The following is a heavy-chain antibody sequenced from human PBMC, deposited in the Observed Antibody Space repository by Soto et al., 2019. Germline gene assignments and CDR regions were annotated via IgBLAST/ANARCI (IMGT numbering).Heavy chain of an antibody. CDR3: AHGTFTIFGPNWFDP. V-gene: IGHV2-5*01. CDR1: GFSLSTSGVG. D-gene: IGHD3-3*01. Sequence: VNPTQTLTLTCTFSGFSLSTSGVGVGWIRQPPGKALEWLALIYWNDDKRYSPSLKSRLTITKDTSKNQVVLTMTNMDPVDTATYYCAHGTFTIFGPNWFDPWGQGTLVTVSS. CDR2: IYWNDDK. J-gene: IGHJ5*02.